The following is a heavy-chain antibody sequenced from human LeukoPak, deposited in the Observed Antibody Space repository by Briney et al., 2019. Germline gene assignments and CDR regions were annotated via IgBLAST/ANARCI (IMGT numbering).Heavy chain of an antibody. V-gene: IGHV1-46*01. CDR2: INPSGGST. D-gene: IGHD3-22*01. Sequence: GASVKVSCKASGYTFTSYYMHWVRQAARQGLEWMAIINPSGGSTSYAQKFQGRVTMTRDTSTSTVSMELSSLRSEDTAVYYCARDSLPSYDSRGYYYPGDYWGQGALLTVSS. CDR3: ARDSLPSYDSRGYYYPGDY. J-gene: IGHJ4*02. CDR1: GYTFTSYY.